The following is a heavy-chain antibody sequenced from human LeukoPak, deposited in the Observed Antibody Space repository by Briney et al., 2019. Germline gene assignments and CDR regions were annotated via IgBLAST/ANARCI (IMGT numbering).Heavy chain of an antibody. CDR1: GYTFTNYA. Sequence: ASVKVSCKASGYTFTNYAMNWVRQAPGQGLEWMGWINTNTGSPTYAPGSTERFVFSLDTSVRTAYLQISSLKAEDTAIYYCARDGGGTYYYYFDYWGQGTLVTVSS. J-gene: IGHJ4*02. D-gene: IGHD1-26*01. CDR3: ARDGGGTYYYYFDY. V-gene: IGHV7-4-1*02. CDR2: INTNTGSP.